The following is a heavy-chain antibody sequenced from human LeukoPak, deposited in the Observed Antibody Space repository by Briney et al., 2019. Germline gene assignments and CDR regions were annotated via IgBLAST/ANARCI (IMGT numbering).Heavy chain of an antibody. CDR1: GFTFNIYA. V-gene: IGHV3-23*01. CDR3: AKDLPAKRGEPSQFDY. CDR2: ITGSGGST. J-gene: IGHJ4*02. D-gene: IGHD3-16*01. Sequence: QPGGSLRLSCAASGFTFNIYAMTWVRQAPGKGLEWVSSITGSGGSTYYADSVKGRFTISRDNSKDTLYLQVNSLRAEDTAVYYCAKDLPAKRGEPSQFDYWGQGTLVTVSS.